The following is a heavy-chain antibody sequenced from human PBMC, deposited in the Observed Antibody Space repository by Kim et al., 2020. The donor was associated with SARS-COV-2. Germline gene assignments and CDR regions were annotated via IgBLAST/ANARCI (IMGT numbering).Heavy chain of an antibody. CDR2: IYYSGST. D-gene: IGHD6-25*01. CDR3: VRSEGRASGHQFDY. CDR1: SDSISSYY. J-gene: IGHJ4*02. Sequence: SETLSLTCSVSSDSISSYYCSWIRQLPGKGLEWLGYIYYSGSTDYNPSLKTRVTISWDTSKNQFSLDLTSVTDADTAVYYCVRSEGRASGHQFDYWGPG. V-gene: IGHV4-59*01.